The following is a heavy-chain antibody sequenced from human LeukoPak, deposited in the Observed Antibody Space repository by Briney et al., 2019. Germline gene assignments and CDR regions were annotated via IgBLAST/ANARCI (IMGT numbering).Heavy chain of an antibody. V-gene: IGHV4-39*07. J-gene: IGHJ6*03. CDR2: IYYSGST. D-gene: IGHD3-16*01. Sequence: SETLSLTCTVSGGSISSSSYYWGWIRQPPGKGLEWIGSIYYSGSTYYKPSLKSRVTISVDTSKNQFSLNLSSLTAADTAVYYCARVAKFRGVMRGIFDDYYYYYMDVWGKGITVTVSS. CDR3: ARVAKFRGVMRGIFDDYYYYYMDV. CDR1: GGSISSSSYY.